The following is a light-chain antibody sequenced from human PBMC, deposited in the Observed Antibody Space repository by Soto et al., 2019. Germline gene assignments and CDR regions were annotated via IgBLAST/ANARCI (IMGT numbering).Light chain of an antibody. Sequence: DIQMTQSPSSVSASVGDRVTITCRASQGISSWLAWYRQKPGKAPKLLIYDASSLESGVPSRFSGSGSGTEFTLIISSLQPDDAATYYCQQYNFYSTFGQGTRLEIK. V-gene: IGKV1-5*01. J-gene: IGKJ5*01. CDR1: QGISSW. CDR3: QQYNFYST. CDR2: DAS.